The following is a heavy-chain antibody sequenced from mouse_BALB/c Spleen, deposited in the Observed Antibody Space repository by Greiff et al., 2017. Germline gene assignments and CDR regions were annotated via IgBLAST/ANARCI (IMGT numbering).Heavy chain of an antibody. CDR3: ARWGGSYYAMDY. Sequence: EVMLVESGGGLVQPGGSRKLSCAASGFTFSSFGMHWVRQAPEKGLEWVAYISSGSSTIYYADTVKGRFTISRDNPKNTLFLQMTSLRSEDTAMYYCARWGGSYYAMDYWGQGTSVTVAS. V-gene: IGHV5-17*02. CDR2: ISSGSSTI. J-gene: IGHJ4*01. CDR1: GFTFSSFG.